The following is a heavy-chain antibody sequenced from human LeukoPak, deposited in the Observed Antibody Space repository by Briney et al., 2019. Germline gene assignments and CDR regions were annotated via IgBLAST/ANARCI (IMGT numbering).Heavy chain of an antibody. CDR3: ARGRGQGYFDY. Sequence: GGSLRLSCAASGFTFDDYAMHWVRQAPGKGLEWVSGISWNSGSIGYADSVKGRFTISRDNSKNTLYLQMNSLRPEDTAVYYCARGRGQGYFDYWGQGTLVTVSS. CDR1: GFTFDDYA. J-gene: IGHJ4*02. V-gene: IGHV3-9*01. CDR2: ISWNSGSI.